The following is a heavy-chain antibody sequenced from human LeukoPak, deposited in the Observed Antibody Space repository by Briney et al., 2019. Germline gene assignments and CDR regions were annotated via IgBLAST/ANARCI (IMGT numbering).Heavy chain of an antibody. CDR2: IFYAGST. V-gene: IGHV4-28*01. CDR1: GYSISSNHW. Sequence: PSDTLSLTCAVSGYSISSNHWWGWIRQPPGKGLEWIGYIFYAGSTYYNPSLKSRVTMSVDTSKNQFSLRLSSVTAVDTAVYYCARIGPILGAAWVDYWGQGILVSVSS. J-gene: IGHJ4*02. D-gene: IGHD3-3*02. CDR3: ARIGPILGAAWVDY.